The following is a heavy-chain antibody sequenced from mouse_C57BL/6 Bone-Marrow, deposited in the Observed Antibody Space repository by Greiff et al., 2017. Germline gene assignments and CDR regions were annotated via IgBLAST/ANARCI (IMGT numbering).Heavy chain of an antibody. V-gene: IGHV1-74*01. Sequence: VQLQQPGAELVKPGASVKVSCKASGYTFTSYWMHWVKQRPGQGLEWIGRIHPSDSDTNYNQKFKGKATLTVAKSSSTAYMQLSSLTSDDSAVYYCAIDYGSSSAWFAYWGQGTLVTVSA. CDR1: GYTFTSYW. D-gene: IGHD1-1*01. J-gene: IGHJ3*01. CDR3: AIDYGSSSAWFAY. CDR2: IHPSDSDT.